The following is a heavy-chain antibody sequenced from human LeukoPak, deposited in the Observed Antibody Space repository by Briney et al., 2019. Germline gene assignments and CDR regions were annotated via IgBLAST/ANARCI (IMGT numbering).Heavy chain of an antibody. CDR3: ARGLIRFGELSRNYYYGMDV. CDR1: GGSFSGYY. D-gene: IGHD3-10*01. Sequence: SETLSLTCAVYGGSFSGYYWSWIRQPPGKGLEWIGEINHSGSTNYNPSLKSRVTISVDTSKNQFSLKLSSVTAADTAVYYCARGLIRFGELSRNYYYGMDVCGQGTTVTVSS. J-gene: IGHJ6*02. V-gene: IGHV4-34*01. CDR2: INHSGST.